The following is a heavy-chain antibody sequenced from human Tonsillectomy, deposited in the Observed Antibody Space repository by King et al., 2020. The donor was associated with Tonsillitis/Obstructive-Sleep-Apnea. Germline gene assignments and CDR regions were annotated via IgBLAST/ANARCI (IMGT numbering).Heavy chain of an antibody. J-gene: IGHJ6*03. D-gene: IGHD3-3*01. CDR3: ARPGVYDFWSGYYRGPDYYYMDV. V-gene: IGHV4-39*01. CDR1: GGSISSSSYY. CDR2: IYYSGST. Sequence: QLQESGPGLVKPSETLSLTCTVSGGSISSSSYYWGWIRQPPGKGLEWIGSIYYSGSTYYNPSLKSRVTISVDTSKNQFSLKLSSVTAADTAVYYCARPGVYDFWSGYYRGPDYYYMDVWGKGTTVIVSS.